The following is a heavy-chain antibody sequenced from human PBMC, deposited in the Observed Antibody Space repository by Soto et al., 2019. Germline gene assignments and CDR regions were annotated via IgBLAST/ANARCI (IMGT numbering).Heavy chain of an antibody. CDR1: GGSFSGYY. Sequence: SETLSLTCAVYGGSFSGYYWTWIRQPPGKGLEWIGEINHSGSTNYTPSLKSRVTISVDTSKNQFSLKLSSVTAADTAVYYCGRALGLVRAHNALDYWGKGTLVTVSS. CDR2: INHSGST. D-gene: IGHD1-26*01. CDR3: GRALGLVRAHNALDY. J-gene: IGHJ4*02. V-gene: IGHV4-34*01.